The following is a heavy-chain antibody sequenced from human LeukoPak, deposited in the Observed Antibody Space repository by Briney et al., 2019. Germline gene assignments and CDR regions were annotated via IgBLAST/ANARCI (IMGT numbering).Heavy chain of an antibody. D-gene: IGHD1-20*01. CDR2: IYYSGST. Sequence: PSETLSLTCTVSGGSISSYYWSWIRQPPGKGLEWIGYIYYSGSTNYNPSLKSRVTISVDTSKNQFSLKLSSVTAADTAVYYCARVHRITGTLDFDYWGQGTLVTVSS. J-gene: IGHJ4*02. CDR3: ARVHRITGTLDFDY. V-gene: IGHV4-59*12. CDR1: GGSISSYY.